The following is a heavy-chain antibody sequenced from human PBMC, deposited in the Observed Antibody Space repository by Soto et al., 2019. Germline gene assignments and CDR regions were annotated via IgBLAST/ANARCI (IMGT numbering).Heavy chain of an antibody. V-gene: IGHV3-30*18. CDR1: GFTLMNYA. Sequence: GGSLRLSCAASGFTLMNYAMYWVLQAPCKGLEWVAVISYDGSNKYYADSVKGRFTISRDNSKNTLYLQMNSLRAEDTAVYYGAKDLCSSSSCYYNYGMDVWGQGTTVTVSS. J-gene: IGHJ6*02. D-gene: IGHD2-2*01. CDR3: AKDLCSSSSCYYNYGMDV. CDR2: ISYDGSNK.